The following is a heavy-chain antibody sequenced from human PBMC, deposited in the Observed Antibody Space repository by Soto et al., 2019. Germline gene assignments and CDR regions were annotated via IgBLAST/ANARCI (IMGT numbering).Heavy chain of an antibody. V-gene: IGHV4-59*01. CDR3: ARVFYDFWTDP. CDR2: IYYSGST. Sequence: LSETLSLTCTVSGGSISSYYWSWIRQPPGKGLEWIGYIYYSGSTNYNPSLKSRVTISVDTSKNQFSLKLSSVTAADTAVYYCARVFYDFWTDPWGQGTLVTVSS. J-gene: IGHJ5*02. CDR1: GGSISSYY. D-gene: IGHD3-3*01.